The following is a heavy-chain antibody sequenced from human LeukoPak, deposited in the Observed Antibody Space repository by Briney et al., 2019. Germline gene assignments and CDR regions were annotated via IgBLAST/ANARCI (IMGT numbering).Heavy chain of an antibody. D-gene: IGHD3-9*01. CDR2: ISGSGGST. CDR1: GFTFSSYG. Sequence: AGGSLRLSCAASGFTFSSYGMSWVRQAPGKGLEWVSAISGSGGSTYYADSVKGRFTISRDNSKNTLYLQMNSLRAEDTAVYYCAKQRYFDWLQAPPFDYWGQGTLVTVSS. CDR3: AKQRYFDWLQAPPFDY. J-gene: IGHJ4*02. V-gene: IGHV3-23*01.